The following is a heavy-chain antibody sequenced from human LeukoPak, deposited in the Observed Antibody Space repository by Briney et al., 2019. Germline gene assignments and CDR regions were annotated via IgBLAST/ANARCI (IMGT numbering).Heavy chain of an antibody. J-gene: IGHJ5*02. CDR2: IFHSGST. V-gene: IGHV4-38-2*02. CDR3: ARGDCGIDCPKYNWFYP. D-gene: IGHD2-21*02. CDR1: GYSMSRGYF. Sequence: PSETLSLTCTVSGYSMSRGYFWGWIRQPPGKGLEWIASIFHSGSTFYNPSLKSRVTISVDASKNQFSLKLSSVTAADTAVYYCARGDCGIDCPKYNWFYPWGQGTLVTVSS.